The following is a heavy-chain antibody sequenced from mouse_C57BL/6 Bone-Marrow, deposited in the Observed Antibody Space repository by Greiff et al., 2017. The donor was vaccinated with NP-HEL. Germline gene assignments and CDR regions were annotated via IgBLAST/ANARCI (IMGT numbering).Heavy chain of an antibody. CDR1: GYTFTSYG. CDR3: ARSVYGSSYFDY. CDR2: IYPRSGNT. J-gene: IGHJ2*01. Sequence: QVQLKESGAELARPGASVKLSCKASGYTFTSYGISWVKQRTGQGLEWIGAIYPRSGNTYYNEKFKGKATLTADKSSSTAYMELRSLTSEDSAVYFCARSVYGSSYFDYWGQGTTLTVSS. D-gene: IGHD1-1*01. V-gene: IGHV1-81*01.